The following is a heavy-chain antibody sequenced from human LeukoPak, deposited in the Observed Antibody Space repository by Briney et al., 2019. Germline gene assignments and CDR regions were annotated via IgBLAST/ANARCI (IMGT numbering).Heavy chain of an antibody. V-gene: IGHV4-59*12. Sequence: SETLSLTCTVSGGSISSYYWSWIRQPPGKGLEWIGYIYYSGSTNYNPSLKSRVTMSVDTSKNQFSLKLSSVTAADTAVYYCARARRGYCSGGSCLRAFDIWGQGTMVTVSS. D-gene: IGHD2-15*01. CDR2: IYYSGST. CDR1: GGSISSYY. J-gene: IGHJ3*02. CDR3: ARARRGYCSGGSCLRAFDI.